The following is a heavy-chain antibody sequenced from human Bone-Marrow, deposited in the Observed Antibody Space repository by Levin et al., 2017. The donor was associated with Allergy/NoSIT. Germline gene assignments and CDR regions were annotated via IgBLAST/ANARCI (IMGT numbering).Heavy chain of an antibody. Sequence: KISCTASGGTFSGHALSWVRQAPGQGLEWVGGVIVNFGVANYAQTLRDRVTITADESTSTAFMELTSLRSEDTAVYYCTRGGGSSGWIPGGSWGQGTLVTVSS. D-gene: IGHD6-19*01. CDR2: VIVNFGVA. CDR3: TRGGGSSGWIPGGS. CDR1: GGTFSGHA. V-gene: IGHV1-69*01. J-gene: IGHJ5*02.